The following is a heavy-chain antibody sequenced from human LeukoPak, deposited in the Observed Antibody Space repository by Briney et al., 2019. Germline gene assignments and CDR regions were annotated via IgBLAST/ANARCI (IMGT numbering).Heavy chain of an antibody. CDR3: ARGDGSWYVYFQH. CDR2: IYYSGST. V-gene: IGHV4-59*01. Sequence: SETLSLTCTVSGGSISSYYWSWIRQPPGKGLEWIGYIYYSGSTNYNPSLKSRVTISVDTSKNQFSLKLSSVTAADTAVYYCARGDGSWYVYFQHWARAPWSPSPQ. D-gene: IGHD6-13*01. J-gene: IGHJ1*01. CDR1: GGSISSYY.